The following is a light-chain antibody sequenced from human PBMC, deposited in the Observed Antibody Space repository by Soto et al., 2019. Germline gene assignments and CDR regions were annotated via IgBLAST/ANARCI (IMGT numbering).Light chain of an antibody. Sequence: EIVLTQSPATLSLSPGERATLSCRASQSVSGHLAWYQQKPVQAPRLLIYDASNRATGIPARFSGSGSGTDFTLAISGLEPADFAVYFCHQYGTSPQTFGQGTKVDIK. J-gene: IGKJ1*01. V-gene: IGKV3-11*01. CDR3: HQYGTSPQT. CDR2: DAS. CDR1: QSVSGH.